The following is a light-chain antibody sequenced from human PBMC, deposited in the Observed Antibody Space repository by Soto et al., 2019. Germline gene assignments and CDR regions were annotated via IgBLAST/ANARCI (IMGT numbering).Light chain of an antibody. J-gene: IGKJ4*01. V-gene: IGKV3-20*01. CDR2: GAS. Sequence: EIVLTQSPGTLSLSPGKRATLSCRASQSVSSSYLAWYQQKPGQAPRLLIYGASSRATGIPDRFSGSGSGTDFTLTISRLEPEDFAVYYCQQYGSSPTTFGGGTKVDIK. CDR3: QQYGSSPTT. CDR1: QSVSSSY.